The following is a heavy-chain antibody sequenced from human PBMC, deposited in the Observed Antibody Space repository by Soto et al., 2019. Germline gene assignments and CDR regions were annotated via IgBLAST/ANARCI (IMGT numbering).Heavy chain of an antibody. J-gene: IGHJ4*02. D-gene: IGHD2-15*01. V-gene: IGHV4-4*02. Sequence: QVQLQESGPGLVKPSGTLSLTCTVSGGSMSSSNWWNWVRQPPGKGLEWIGETHHSGSTNYNPSVKSRVTISVDKSKNHISLKLRSVTAADTAVYYCARSEAAVLDYWGQGTLVTVSS. CDR3: ARSEAAVLDY. CDR1: GGSMSSSNW. CDR2: THHSGST.